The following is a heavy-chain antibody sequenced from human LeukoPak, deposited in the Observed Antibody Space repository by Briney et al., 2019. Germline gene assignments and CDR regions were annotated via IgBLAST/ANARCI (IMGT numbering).Heavy chain of an antibody. Sequence: SETLSLTCTVSGGSISSTSYYWGWIRQPPGKGLEWIGSIYYSGSPYYNPFLKSRVTISVDTSKNHFSLTLSSVTAADTAVYYCARHTSIATRTNWFDPWGQGTLVTVSS. V-gene: IGHV4-39*01. CDR2: IYYSGSP. CDR1: GGSISSTSYY. CDR3: ARHTSIATRTNWFDP. D-gene: IGHD5-24*01. J-gene: IGHJ5*02.